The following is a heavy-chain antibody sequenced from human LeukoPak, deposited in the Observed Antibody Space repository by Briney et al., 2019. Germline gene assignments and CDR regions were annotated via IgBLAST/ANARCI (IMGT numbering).Heavy chain of an antibody. D-gene: IGHD1-1*01. CDR3: AREPGTGAAFDI. V-gene: IGHV1-69*13. CDR1: GGTFSSYA. Sequence: SVKVSCKASGGTFSSYAISWVRQAPGQGLEWMGGIIPIFGTANYAQKFQGRVTITADESTSTAYMELSSLRSEDTAVYYCAREPGTGAAFDIWGQGSMVTVSS. CDR2: IIPIFGTA. J-gene: IGHJ3*02.